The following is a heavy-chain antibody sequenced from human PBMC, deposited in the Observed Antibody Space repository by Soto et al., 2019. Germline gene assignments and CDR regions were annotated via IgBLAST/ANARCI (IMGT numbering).Heavy chain of an antibody. D-gene: IGHD2-15*01. Sequence: GGSLRLSCASSGFTFSNYWMTLVRQAPGKGLEWVANIKEDGSEKHYVDSVKGRFTISRDNAKNSLYLQMNSLRVEDTAVYFCSRDVVVGAKALNYWGQGALVTVSS. CDR1: GFTFSNYW. V-gene: IGHV3-7*01. CDR3: SRDVVVGAKALNY. J-gene: IGHJ4*02. CDR2: IKEDGSEK.